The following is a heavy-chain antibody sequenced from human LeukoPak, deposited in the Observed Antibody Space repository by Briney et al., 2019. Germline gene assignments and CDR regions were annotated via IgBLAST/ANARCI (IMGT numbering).Heavy chain of an antibody. CDR3: ARVGNGDFTWFNP. J-gene: IGHJ5*02. D-gene: IGHD2-21*01. CDR1: GFTFSSYV. CDR2: ISHDGFI. V-gene: IGHV3-74*01. Sequence: PGGSLRLSCETAGFTFSSYVMHWVRRTPGKGLVWVSRISHDGFISYADSVKGRFTISRDNAKNTLYLQMNSLRAEDTAVYYCARVGNGDFTWFNPWGQGTLVSVSS.